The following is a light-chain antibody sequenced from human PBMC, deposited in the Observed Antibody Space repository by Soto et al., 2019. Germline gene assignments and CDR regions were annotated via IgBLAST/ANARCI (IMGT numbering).Light chain of an antibody. V-gene: IGKV1-16*02. CDR1: QGINNY. CDR3: QQYNSHPYT. CDR2: VAS. J-gene: IGKJ2*01. Sequence: DIQMTQSPSSLSASVGDRVTITCRASQGINNYLAWFQQKPGKAPKSLIYVASSLQSGFPSKFSGSGSGTDFTLTINSLQPEDFATYYCQQYNSHPYTFGQGTKMEIK.